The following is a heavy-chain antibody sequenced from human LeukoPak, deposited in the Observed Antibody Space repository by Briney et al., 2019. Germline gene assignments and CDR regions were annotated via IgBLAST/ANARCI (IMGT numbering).Heavy chain of an antibody. CDR2: INHSGST. CDR1: GGSFSGYY. CDR3: ARGRGLRYFDWLGTGDY. D-gene: IGHD3-9*01. V-gene: IGHV4-34*01. Sequence: SETLSLTCAVYGGSFSGYYRSWIRQPPGKGLEWIGEINHSGSTNYNPSLKSRVTISVDTSKNQFSLKLSSVTAADTAVYYCARGRGLRYFDWLGTGDYWGQGTLVTVSS. J-gene: IGHJ4*02.